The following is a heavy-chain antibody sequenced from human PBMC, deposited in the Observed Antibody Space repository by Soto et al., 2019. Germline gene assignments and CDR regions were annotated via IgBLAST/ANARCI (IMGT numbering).Heavy chain of an antibody. V-gene: IGHV4-59*01. CDR2: LHYSGST. J-gene: IGHJ3*02. CDR1: GDSIISYF. Sequence: SETLSLTCTVSGDSIISYFWSWIRQPPVKGLEWIGYLHYSGSTNYNPSLKSRVTTSVDTSQNQFSLRLSSVTAADTAVYYCARANQMAPKRNAFDIWGQGTLVTVSS. CDR3: ARANQMAPKRNAFDI. D-gene: IGHD2-8*01.